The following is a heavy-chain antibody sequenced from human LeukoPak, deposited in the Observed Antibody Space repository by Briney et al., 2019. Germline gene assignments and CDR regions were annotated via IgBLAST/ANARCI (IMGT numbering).Heavy chain of an antibody. D-gene: IGHD3-3*01. CDR1: GYTFTSHC. Sequence: ASVKVSCKASGYTFTSHCIHWVRQAPGQGLEWMGIINPSGGSTSYAQKFQGRVTMTRDTSTSTVYMELSSLRSDDTAVYYCARPYYDFWSGYPGAEYFQHWGQGTLVTVSS. J-gene: IGHJ1*01. V-gene: IGHV1-46*01. CDR2: INPSGGST. CDR3: ARPYYDFWSGYPGAEYFQH.